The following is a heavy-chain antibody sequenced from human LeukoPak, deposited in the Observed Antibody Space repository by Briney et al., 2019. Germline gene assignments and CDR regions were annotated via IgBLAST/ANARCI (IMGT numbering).Heavy chain of an antibody. J-gene: IGHJ4*02. CDR1: GFTFSSYV. D-gene: IGHD5-18*01. V-gene: IGHV3-23*01. Sequence: GGSLRLSCAASGFTFSSYVMSWVRQAPGKGLEWVSAISGSGGGTCYADSVKGRFTISRDNSKNTLYLQMNSLRAEDTAVYYCAKDVDGYSYGPLDYWGQGTLVTVSS. CDR2: ISGSGGGT. CDR3: AKDVDGYSYGPLDY.